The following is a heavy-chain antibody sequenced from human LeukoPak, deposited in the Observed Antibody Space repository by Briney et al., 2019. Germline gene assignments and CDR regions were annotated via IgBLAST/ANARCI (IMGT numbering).Heavy chain of an antibody. CDR3: ARHGPLYEYFYYNMDV. V-gene: IGHV4-59*08. CDR2: IYYSGST. D-gene: IGHD5/OR15-5a*01. Sequence: SQTLSLTCTVSGDSISSYYWSWIRQPPGKGLEWIGYIYYSGSTDYNPSLKSRVTISVDTSKNQFSLKLSSVTAADTAVYYCARHGPLYEYFYYNMDVWGQGTTVTVSS. J-gene: IGHJ6*02. CDR1: GDSISSYY.